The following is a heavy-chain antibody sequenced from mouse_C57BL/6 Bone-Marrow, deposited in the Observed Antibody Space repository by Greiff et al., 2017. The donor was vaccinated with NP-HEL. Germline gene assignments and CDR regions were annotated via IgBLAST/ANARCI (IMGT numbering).Heavy chain of an antibody. CDR2: ISGGGGNT. Sequence: EVQRVESGGGLVKPGGSLKLSCAASGFTFSSYTMSWVRQTPEKRLEWVATISGGGGNTYYPDSVKGRFTISRDNAKNTLYLQMSSLRSEDTALYYCARPPPLYYDYYRVFAYWGQGTLVTVSA. D-gene: IGHD2-4*01. CDR1: GFTFSSYT. J-gene: IGHJ3*01. V-gene: IGHV5-9*01. CDR3: ARPPPLYYDYYRVFAY.